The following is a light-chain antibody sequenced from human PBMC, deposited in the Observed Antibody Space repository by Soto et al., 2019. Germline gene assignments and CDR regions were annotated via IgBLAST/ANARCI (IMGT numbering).Light chain of an antibody. V-gene: IGLV1-47*01. CDR1: SSNIGSNY. CDR2: RNE. CDR3: ASWDDSLSGVL. Sequence: QSVLTQPPSASGTPGQRVTISCSGSSSNIGSNYVYWYQQFPGTAPKLLIYRNEQRPSGVPDRFSGSKSGTSASLAISGLRSEDEANFYCASWDDSLSGVLFGGGTKLTVL. J-gene: IGLJ2*01.